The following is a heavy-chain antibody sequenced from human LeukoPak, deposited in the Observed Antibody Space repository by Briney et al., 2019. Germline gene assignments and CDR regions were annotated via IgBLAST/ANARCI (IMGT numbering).Heavy chain of an antibody. J-gene: IGHJ4*02. CDR3: ARDSRGYYGSGSYLDY. D-gene: IGHD3-10*01. V-gene: IGHV4-4*07. CDR2: VYTNGST. CDR1: GGSVSSYY. Sequence: SATLSLTCTVSGGSVSSYYWSWIRQPAGKGLEWIGRVYTNGSTNYNPSLKSRVTMSVDTSKNQFSLKLSSVTAADTAMYYCARDSRGYYGSGSYLDYWGQGTLVTVSS.